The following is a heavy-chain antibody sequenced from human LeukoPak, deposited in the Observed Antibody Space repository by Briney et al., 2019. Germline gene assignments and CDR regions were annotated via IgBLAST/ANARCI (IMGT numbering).Heavy chain of an antibody. CDR1: GYTFTSYG. D-gene: IGHD3-10*01. Sequence: ASVKVSCKASGYTFTSYGISWVRQAPGQGLEWMGWISAYNGNTNYAQKLQGRVTMTTDTSTSTAYMELSRLRSDDTAVYYCARDSGERGSESYLIAYWGQGTLVTVSS. V-gene: IGHV1-18*01. CDR2: ISAYNGNT. CDR3: ARDSGERGSESYLIAY. J-gene: IGHJ4*02.